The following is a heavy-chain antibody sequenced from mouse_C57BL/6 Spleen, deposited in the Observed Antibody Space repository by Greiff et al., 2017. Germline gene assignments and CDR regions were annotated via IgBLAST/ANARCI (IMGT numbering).Heavy chain of an antibody. CDR2: IYPSDSET. J-gene: IGHJ1*03. V-gene: IGHV1-61*01. Sequence: QVQLQQPGAELVRSGSSVKLSCKASGYTFTSYWMDWVKQRPGQGLEWIGNIYPSDSETHYNQKFKDKATLTVDKSSSTAYMQLSSLTSEDSAVYYCARSSDGPRYFDVWGTGTTVTVSS. CDR3: ARSSDGPRYFDV. D-gene: IGHD2-3*01. CDR1: GYTFTSYW.